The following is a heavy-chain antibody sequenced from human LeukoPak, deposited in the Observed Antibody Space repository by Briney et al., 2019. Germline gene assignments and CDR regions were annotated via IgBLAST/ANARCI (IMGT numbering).Heavy chain of an antibody. V-gene: IGHV3-11*06. J-gene: IGHJ4*02. CDR2: ISSSSIYT. CDR1: GFALSDYY. Sequence: GGSLRLSCAASGFALSDYYMSWIRQAPGKGLEWVSYISSSSIYTNYADSVKGRFTISRDNAKNSLYLQMNSLRAEDTAVYHCARDREYYFDYWGQGTLVTVSS. CDR3: ARDREYYFDY.